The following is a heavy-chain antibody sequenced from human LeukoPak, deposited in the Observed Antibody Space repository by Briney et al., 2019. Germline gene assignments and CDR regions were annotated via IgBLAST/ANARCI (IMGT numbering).Heavy chain of an antibody. D-gene: IGHD6-6*01. CDR1: GFTFAGYA. J-gene: IGHJ4*02. CDR3: AKPIVLGSIAARHPLDY. Sequence: GGSLRLYCAASGFTFAGYAMRWVRQAPGKGLEWVSSISGSGYSTYYADSVKGRFTISRDNSKNTLYLQMNSLRAEDTAVYYCAKPIVLGSIAARHPLDYWGQGTLVTVSS. V-gene: IGHV3-23*01. CDR2: ISGSGYST.